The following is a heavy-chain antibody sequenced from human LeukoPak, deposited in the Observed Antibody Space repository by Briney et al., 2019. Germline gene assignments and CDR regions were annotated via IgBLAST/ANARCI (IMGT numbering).Heavy chain of an antibody. CDR3: ARGPYSYDSSGAFDI. D-gene: IGHD3-22*01. Sequence: SETLSLTCAVSGGSISSGGYSWSWIRQPPGKGLEWIGRISSSGSTNYNPSLKSRFTISVDTSKNQFSLKLSSVTAADTAVYFCARGPYSYDSSGAFDIWGQGTMVTVSS. V-gene: IGHV4-61*02. CDR2: ISSSGST. CDR1: GGSISSGGYS. J-gene: IGHJ3*02.